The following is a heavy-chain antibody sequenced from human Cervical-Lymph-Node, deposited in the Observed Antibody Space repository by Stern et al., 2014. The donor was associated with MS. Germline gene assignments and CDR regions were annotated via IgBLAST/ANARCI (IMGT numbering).Heavy chain of an antibody. CDR1: GGSISSTSSY. Sequence: QVQLQESGPGLVKPSETLSLTCTVSGGSISSTSSYWGWIRQPPGKGLEWIGSIFWTGSTYYNPSLKSRVTLSVDTSKHPFSLKLSSVTAADTAVYYCATTPPGGLVAYYFDYWGQGALVTVSS. D-gene: IGHD6-6*01. J-gene: IGHJ4*02. CDR3: ATTPPGGLVAYYFDY. V-gene: IGHV4-39*01. CDR2: IFWTGST.